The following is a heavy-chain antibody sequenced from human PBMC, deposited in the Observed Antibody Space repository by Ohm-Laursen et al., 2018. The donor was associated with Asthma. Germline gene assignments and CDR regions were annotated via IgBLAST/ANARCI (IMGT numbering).Heavy chain of an antibody. V-gene: IGHV3-30-3*01. D-gene: IGHD3-3*01. CDR3: ARELRFLEWLTYYYYYGMDV. CDR2: ISYDGSNK. J-gene: IGHJ6*02. Sequence: SLRLSCTASGFTFSSCAMHWVRQAPGKGLEWVAVISYDGSNKYYADSVKGRFTISRDNSKNTLYLQMNSLRAEDTAVYYCARELRFLEWLTYYYYYGMDVWGQGTTVTVSS. CDR1: GFTFSSCA.